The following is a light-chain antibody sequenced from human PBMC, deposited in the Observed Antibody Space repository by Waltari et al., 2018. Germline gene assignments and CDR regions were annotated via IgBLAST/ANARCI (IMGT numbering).Light chain of an antibody. CDR3: QVWDDVTDSGV. Sequence: YVLTQPPSVSVDPGKTARLTCGGDNIGSKSVNWYQQKPGQAPVLVMFYDSERPSTIPVRFAGANSGNTATPAISWGGAGDEADYHCQVWDDVTDSGVFGGGTKLTVL. V-gene: IGLV3-21*04. CDR2: YDS. CDR1: NIGSKS. J-gene: IGLJ3*02.